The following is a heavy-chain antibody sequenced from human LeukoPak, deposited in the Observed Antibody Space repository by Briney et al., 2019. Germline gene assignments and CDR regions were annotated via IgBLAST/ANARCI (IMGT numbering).Heavy chain of an antibody. CDR3: ARAAIVVVPAKQDYYYMDV. CDR1: GGSISSYY. CDR2: IYTSGST. V-gene: IGHV4-4*07. J-gene: IGHJ6*03. D-gene: IGHD2-2*01. Sequence: PSETLSLTCTVSGGSISSYYWSWVRQPAGKGLEWIGRIYTSGSTNYNPSLKSRVTMSVDTSKNQFSLKLSSVTAADTAVYYCARAAIVVVPAKQDYYYMDVWGKGTTVTVSS.